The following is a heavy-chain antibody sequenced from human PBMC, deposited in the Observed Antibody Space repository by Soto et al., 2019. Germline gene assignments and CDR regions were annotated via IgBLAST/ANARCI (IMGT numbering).Heavy chain of an antibody. CDR2: SISIFGTA. Sequence: SVKVSWKASEGTFSSYAISWGRKDPEQRLGWMGGSISIFGTANYSKKFQGRVTITADESTSTAYMELRSLRSEDTAVYYCARPKASSTRRVDYYYGMDVSGQGITVTVSS. CDR3: ARPKASSTRRVDYYYGMDV. V-gene: IGHV1-69*13. CDR1: EGTFSSYA. J-gene: IGHJ6*02. D-gene: IGHD2-2*01.